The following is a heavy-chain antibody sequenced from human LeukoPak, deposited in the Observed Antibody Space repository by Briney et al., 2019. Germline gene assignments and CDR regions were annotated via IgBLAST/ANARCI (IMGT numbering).Heavy chain of an antibody. CDR1: GGSFSGYY. CDR2: INQSGST. D-gene: IGHD5-24*01. V-gene: IGHV4-34*01. J-gene: IGHJ3*02. Sequence: SETLSLTCAVYGGSFSGYYWNWIHQPPGKGLEWIGEINQSGSTNYNPSLNSRVTMSVDTSKNQFSLKLSSVTAADTAVYYCARQEMATIGRAFDIWGQGTMVTVSS. CDR3: ARQEMATIGRAFDI.